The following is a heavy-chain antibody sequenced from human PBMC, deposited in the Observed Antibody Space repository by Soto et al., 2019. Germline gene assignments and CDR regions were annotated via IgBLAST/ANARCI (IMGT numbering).Heavy chain of an antibody. CDR1: GGTFSSYT. Sequence: QVQLVQSGAEVKKPGSSVKVSCKASGGTFSSYTISWVRQAPGQGLEWMGRIIPILGIANYAQKFQGRVTITADKSTSTAYMELSSLRSEDTAVDYCAGGGSRYGSGSYPDYWGQGTLVTVSS. CDR2: IIPILGIA. D-gene: IGHD3-10*01. CDR3: AGGGSRYGSGSYPDY. J-gene: IGHJ4*02. V-gene: IGHV1-69*02.